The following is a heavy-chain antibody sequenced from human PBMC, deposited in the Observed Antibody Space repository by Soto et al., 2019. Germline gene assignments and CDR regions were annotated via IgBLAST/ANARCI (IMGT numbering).Heavy chain of an antibody. CDR2: IYYSGST. CDR1: GGSISSGGYY. D-gene: IGHD5-12*01. CDR3: ARGPRYSGYDSVPYYYGMDV. Sequence: QVQLQESGPGLVKPSQTLSLTCTVSGGSISSGGYYWSWIRQHPGKGLEWIGYIYYSGSTYYNPSLKSRVTISVDTSKNQLSLKLSSVTAADTALYYCARGPRYSGYDSVPYYYGMDVWGQGTTVTVSS. V-gene: IGHV4-31*03. J-gene: IGHJ6*02.